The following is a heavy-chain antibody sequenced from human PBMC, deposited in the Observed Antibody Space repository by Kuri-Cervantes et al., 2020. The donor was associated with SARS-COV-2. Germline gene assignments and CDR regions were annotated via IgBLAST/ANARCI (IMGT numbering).Heavy chain of an antibody. CDR1: GFTVSSNY. Sequence: GESLKISCAASGFTVSSNYRSWVRQAPGKGLEWVSVIYSGVSTYYADSVKGRFTISRDNSKNTLYLQMNSLRAEDTAVYYCAKGYGSSTSCYPDYWGQGTLVTVSS. D-gene: IGHD2-2*01. J-gene: IGHJ4*02. CDR2: IYSGVST. V-gene: IGHV3-66*02. CDR3: AKGYGSSTSCYPDY.